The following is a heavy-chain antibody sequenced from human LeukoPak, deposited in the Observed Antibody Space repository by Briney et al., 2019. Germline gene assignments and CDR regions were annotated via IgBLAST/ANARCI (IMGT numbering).Heavy chain of an antibody. CDR3: ARDPHFYDSSGYPYFDY. Sequence: APVKVSCKASGYIFTSYGISWVRQAPGQGLEWMGWISAYNGNTNYAQKLQGIVTMTTDTSTSTAYMELRSLRSDDTAVYYCARDPHFYDSSGYPYFDYWGQGTLVTVSS. D-gene: IGHD3-22*01. CDR1: GYIFTSYG. CDR2: ISAYNGNT. V-gene: IGHV1-18*01. J-gene: IGHJ4*02.